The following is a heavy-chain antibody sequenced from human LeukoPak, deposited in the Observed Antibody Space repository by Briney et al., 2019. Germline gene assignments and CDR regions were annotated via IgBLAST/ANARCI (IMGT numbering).Heavy chain of an antibody. CDR1: GYIFTSYG. CDR3: ARRRNSYYYDSSGSTSLFDY. V-gene: IGHV1-18*01. CDR2: ISAYNGNT. J-gene: IGHJ4*02. D-gene: IGHD3-22*01. Sequence: ASVKVSCKASGYIFTSYGISWVRQAPGQGLEWMGWISAYNGNTNYAQKLQGRVTMTTDTSTSTAYMELRSLRSDDTAVYYCARRRNSYYYDSSGSTSLFDYWGQGTLVTVSS.